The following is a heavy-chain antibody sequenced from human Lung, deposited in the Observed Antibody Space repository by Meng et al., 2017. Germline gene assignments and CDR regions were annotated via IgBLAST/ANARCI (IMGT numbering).Heavy chain of an antibody. CDR3: ARDKPPNDV. CDR2: MSFDGAQI. V-gene: IGHV3-30*01. Sequence: ESGGGVVQPGGSLRLSCAASGFTFNTYAMHWVRQAPGKGLEWVSLMSFDGAQIYYSDSVRGRFTISRDNSKNTLYLQMNSLRAEDTAVYYCARDKPPNDVWGRGTLVTVSS. J-gene: IGHJ2*01. CDR1: GFTFNTYA.